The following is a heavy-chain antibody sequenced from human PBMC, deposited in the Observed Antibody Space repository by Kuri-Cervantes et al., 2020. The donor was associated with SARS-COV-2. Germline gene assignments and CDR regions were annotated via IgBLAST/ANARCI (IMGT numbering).Heavy chain of an antibody. CDR1: RFTFNNYA. V-gene: IGHV3-30*18. CDR3: AKEHTYSVAFDY. Sequence: GGSLRLSCAASRFTFNNYAMSWVRQAPGKGLEWVAVISYDGSNKYYADSVKGRFSISRDNPKDTLYLEMNSLKPDDTAVYYCAKEHTYSVAFDYWGQGTLVTVSS. J-gene: IGHJ4*02. D-gene: IGHD2-15*01. CDR2: ISYDGSNK.